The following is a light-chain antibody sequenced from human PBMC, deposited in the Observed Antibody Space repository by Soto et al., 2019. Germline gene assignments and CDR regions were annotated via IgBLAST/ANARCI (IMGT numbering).Light chain of an antibody. CDR2: EVS. V-gene: IGLV2-14*01. J-gene: IGLJ1*01. Sequence: QSALTQPASVSGSPGQSITISCTGTSSDVGGYNYVSWYQQHPGKAPKLMIYEVSNRPSGVSNRFSGPKSGNTASLTISGLQAEDEADYYCSSYTGSSTSNNVFETGTKLTVL. CDR1: SSDVGGYNY. CDR3: SSYTGSSTSNNV.